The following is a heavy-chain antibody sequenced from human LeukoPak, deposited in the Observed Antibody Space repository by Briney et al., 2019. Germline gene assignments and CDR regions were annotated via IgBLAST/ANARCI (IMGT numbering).Heavy chain of an antibody. V-gene: IGHV6-1*01. CDR1: GDSVSNNSAT. CDR2: TYYRSRWYY. J-gene: IGHJ4*02. Sequence: SQTLSLTCDISGDSVSNNSATWNWIRQSPSRGLEWLGRTYYRSRWYYDYAVPVKGRITFNPDTSKNQVSLQLNSVTPEDTAVYFCARDIKGGTANFDCWGQGILVTVSS. CDR3: ARDIKGGTANFDC.